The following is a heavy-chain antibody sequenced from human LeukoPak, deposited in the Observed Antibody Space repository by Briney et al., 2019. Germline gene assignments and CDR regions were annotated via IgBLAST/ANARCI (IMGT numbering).Heavy chain of an antibody. V-gene: IGHV3-23*01. CDR3: AKWQYYDFWSGYYCLDY. CDR1: GFTFSSYA. Sequence: PGGSLRLSCAASGFTFSSYAMTWVRQAPGKGLEWVSAISGSGGSTYYADSVKGRFTISRDNSKNTVYLQMNSLRADDTAVYYCAKWQYYDFWSGYYCLDYWGQGTLVTVSS. D-gene: IGHD3-3*01. J-gene: IGHJ4*02. CDR2: ISGSGGST.